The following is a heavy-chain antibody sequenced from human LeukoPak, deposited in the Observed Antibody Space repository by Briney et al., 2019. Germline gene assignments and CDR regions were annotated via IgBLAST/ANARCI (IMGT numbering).Heavy chain of an antibody. V-gene: IGHV1-69*04. CDR3: AIFGGTTSYYFDY. J-gene: IGHJ4*02. Sequence: SVKVSCKASGGTFSSSAISWVRQAPGQGLEWMGRIIPILGIANYAQKFQGRVTITADKSTSTAYMELSSLRSEDTAVYYCAIFGGTTSYYFDYWGQGTLVTVSS. D-gene: IGHD1-1*01. CDR2: IIPILGIA. CDR1: GGTFSSSA.